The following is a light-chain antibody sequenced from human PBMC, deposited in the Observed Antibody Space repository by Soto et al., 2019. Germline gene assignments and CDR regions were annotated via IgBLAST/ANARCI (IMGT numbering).Light chain of an antibody. CDR1: SSDVGGYNY. CDR3: SSYTSSSIL. J-gene: IGLJ2*01. Sequence: QSVLTQPASVSGSPGQSITISCTGTSSDVGGYNYVSWYQQHPGKAPKLMIYDVSNRPSGVSNRFSGSKSGNTASLTISGLQAEDEADYHCSSYTSSSILFGGGTKLTVL. CDR2: DVS. V-gene: IGLV2-14*01.